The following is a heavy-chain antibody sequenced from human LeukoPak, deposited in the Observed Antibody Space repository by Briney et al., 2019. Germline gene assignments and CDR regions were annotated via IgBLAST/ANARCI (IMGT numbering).Heavy chain of an antibody. CDR1: GYTFTGYY. D-gene: IGHD3-9*01. Sequence: ASVKVSCKASGYTFTGYYMHWVRQAPGQGLEWMGWINPNSGGTNYAQKFQGRVTMTRDTSISTAYMELSRLRSGDTAVYYCARGNYYDILTGYYMSPYNWFDPWGQGTLVTVSS. J-gene: IGHJ5*02. CDR3: ARGNYYDILTGYYMSPYNWFDP. V-gene: IGHV1-2*02. CDR2: INPNSGGT.